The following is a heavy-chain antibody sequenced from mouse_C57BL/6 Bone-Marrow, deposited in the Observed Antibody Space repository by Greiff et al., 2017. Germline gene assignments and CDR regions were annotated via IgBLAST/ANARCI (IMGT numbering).Heavy chain of an antibody. V-gene: IGHV1-64*01. CDR2: IHPNSGST. CDR1: GYTFTSYW. J-gene: IGHJ3*01. CDR3: AREGYYGSSYSWFAY. D-gene: IGHD1-1*01. Sequence: QVQLQQPGAELVKPGASVKLSCKASGYTFTSYWMHWVKQRPGQGLEWIGMIHPNSGSTNYNEKFKSKATLTVDKSSSTAYMELRSLTSEDSAVYFCAREGYYGSSYSWFAYWGQGTLVTVSA.